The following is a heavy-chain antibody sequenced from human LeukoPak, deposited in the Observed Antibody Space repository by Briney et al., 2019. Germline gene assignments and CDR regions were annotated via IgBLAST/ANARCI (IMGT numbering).Heavy chain of an antibody. Sequence: KAGGSLRLSCAASGFTFSSYSMNWVRQAPGKGLEWVSSISSSSSYIYYADSVKGRFTISRHNSKNTLYLQMNSLRAEDTAVYYCARDLYSSSSPYYYYGMDVWGQGTTVTVSS. D-gene: IGHD6-6*01. CDR3: ARDLYSSSSPYYYYGMDV. CDR1: GFTFSSYS. J-gene: IGHJ6*02. CDR2: ISSSSSYI. V-gene: IGHV3-21*04.